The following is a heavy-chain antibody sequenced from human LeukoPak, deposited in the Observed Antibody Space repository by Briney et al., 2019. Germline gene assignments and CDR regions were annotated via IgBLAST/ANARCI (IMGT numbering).Heavy chain of an antibody. V-gene: IGHV3-48*04. CDR3: ARESGGLVDY. Sequence: SGGSLRLSCAASGFTFSSYAMSWVRQAPGKGLEWVSYISSSGSTIYYADSVKGRFTISRDNAKNSLYLQMSSLRAEDTAVYYCARESGGLVDYWGQGTLVTVSS. J-gene: IGHJ4*02. CDR1: GFTFSSYA. D-gene: IGHD3/OR15-3a*01. CDR2: ISSSGSTI.